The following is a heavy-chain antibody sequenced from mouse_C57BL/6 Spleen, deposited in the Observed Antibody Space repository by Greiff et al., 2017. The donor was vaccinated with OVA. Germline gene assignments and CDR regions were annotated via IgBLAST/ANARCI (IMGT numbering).Heavy chain of an antibody. J-gene: IGHJ2*01. CDR1: GYTFTEYT. CDR2: FYPGSGSI. V-gene: IGHV1-62-2*01. CDR3: ARHEEDYYGSSFYYFDY. D-gene: IGHD1-1*01. Sequence: VQLQQSGAELVKPGASVKLSCKASGYTFTEYTIHWVKQRSGQGLEWIGWFYPGSGSIKYNEKFKDKATLTADKSSSTVYMELSRLTSEDSAVYFCARHEEDYYGSSFYYFDYWGQGTTLTVSS.